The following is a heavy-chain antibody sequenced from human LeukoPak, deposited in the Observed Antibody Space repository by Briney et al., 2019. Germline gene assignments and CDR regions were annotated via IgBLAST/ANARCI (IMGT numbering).Heavy chain of an antibody. V-gene: IGHV4-59*01. D-gene: IGHD1-26*01. Sequence: PSETLSLTCTVSGGSISSYYWSWIRQPPGKGLEWIGHIYNSGSTNYNPSLRSRVTISVDTSKNQFSLKLSSVTAADTAVYYCVKDGSGSYFNWFDPWGQGTLVTVSS. CDR3: VKDGSGSYFNWFDP. CDR2: IYNSGST. CDR1: GGSISSYY. J-gene: IGHJ5*02.